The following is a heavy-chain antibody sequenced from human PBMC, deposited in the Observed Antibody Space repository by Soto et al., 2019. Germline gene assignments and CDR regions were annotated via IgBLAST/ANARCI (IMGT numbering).Heavy chain of an antibody. J-gene: IGHJ6*02. D-gene: IGHD1-26*01. CDR3: ARDTSGSYYDSVDYYGMDV. CDR2: INTSGGST. Sequence: GASVKVSCKASGYTFTSYYMHWVRQAPGQGLEWMGIINTSGGSTSYGQKFQGRVTMTRDTSTSTVYMELSSLRSEDTAVYYCARDTSGSYYDSVDYYGMDVWGQGTTVTVSS. V-gene: IGHV1-46*01. CDR1: GYTFTSYY.